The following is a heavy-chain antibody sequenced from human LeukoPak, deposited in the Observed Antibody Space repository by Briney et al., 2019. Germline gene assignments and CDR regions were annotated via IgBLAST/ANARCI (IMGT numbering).Heavy chain of an antibody. D-gene: IGHD2-2*01. V-gene: IGHV4-34*01. CDR3: ASHIVVVPAATTSPKYNWFDP. Sequence: PSETLSLTCAVYGGSFSGYYWSWIRQPPGKGLEWVGEINHSGSTKYNPSLKSRVTISVHTSKNQSSLQLSSVTAADTAVYYCASHIVVVPAATTSPKYNWFDPWGQGTLVTVSS. J-gene: IGHJ5*02. CDR2: INHSGST. CDR1: GGSFSGYY.